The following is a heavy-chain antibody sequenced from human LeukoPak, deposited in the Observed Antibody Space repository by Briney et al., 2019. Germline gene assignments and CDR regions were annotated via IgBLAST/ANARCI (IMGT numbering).Heavy chain of an antibody. D-gene: IGHD3-10*02. CDR3: AGLMKALFGAGGVDY. V-gene: IGHV4-59*08. J-gene: IGHJ4*02. CDR1: GGSISSYY. Sequence: SETLSLTCTVSGGSISSYYWSWIRQPPGKGLEWIGYIYYSGSSNYNPSLKSRVTISVDKSKSQFYLKLSSVNAAAAAVYYCAGLMKALFGAGGVDYWGQGTVVSVSS. CDR2: IYYSGSS.